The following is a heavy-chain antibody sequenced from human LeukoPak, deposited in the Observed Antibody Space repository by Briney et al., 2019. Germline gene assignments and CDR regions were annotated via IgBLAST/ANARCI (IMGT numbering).Heavy chain of an antibody. D-gene: IGHD4-17*01. CDR2: ISSSSSYI. Sequence: GGSLRLSCAASGFTFSSYSMNWVRQAPGKGLEWVSSISSSSSYIYYADSVKGRFTISRDNAKNSLYLQMNSLRAEDTAVYYCARGDAIYGDYVAVYYFDDWGQGTLVTVSS. V-gene: IGHV3-21*01. CDR1: GFTFSSYS. J-gene: IGHJ4*02. CDR3: ARGDAIYGDYVAVYYFDD.